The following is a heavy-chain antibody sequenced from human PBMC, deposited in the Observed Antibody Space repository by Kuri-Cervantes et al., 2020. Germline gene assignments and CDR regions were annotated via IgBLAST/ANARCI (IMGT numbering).Heavy chain of an antibody. J-gene: IGHJ6*03. Sequence: WVRQPPGKGLEWIGISYYNGNTYYNPSLKSRVTISVDRSKNQFSLKLSSVTAADTAVYYCATFSSPVSDYYMDVWGKGTTVTVSS. V-gene: IGHV4-39*01. CDR3: ATFSSPVSDYYMDV. D-gene: IGHD6-13*01. CDR2: SYYNGNT.